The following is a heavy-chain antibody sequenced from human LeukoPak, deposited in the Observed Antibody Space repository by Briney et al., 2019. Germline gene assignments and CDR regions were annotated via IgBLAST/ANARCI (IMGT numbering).Heavy chain of an antibody. CDR1: GFNFSDYY. CDR2: ISSSGFST. Sequence: GGSLRLSCAASGFNFSDYYMSWIRRAPGKGLEWVSYISSSGFSTYYAGSVKGRFTISRDNARNSLYLQMNSLAPEDTALYYCARGKRRFDYWGQGTLVSVSS. J-gene: IGHJ4*02. CDR3: ARGKRRFDY. V-gene: IGHV3-11*01.